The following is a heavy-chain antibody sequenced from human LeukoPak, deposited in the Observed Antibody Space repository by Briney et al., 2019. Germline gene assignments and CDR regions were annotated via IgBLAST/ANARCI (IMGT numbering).Heavy chain of an antibody. CDR3: ARIPGDRPDD. V-gene: IGHV4-59*01. Sequence: SETLSLTCAVSGASMTSYYWTWIRQPPGKGLEWVGYMYFGERTNYIPSLKSRATISIDTSKKQFSLNLKSVTAADTAVYYCARIPGDRPDDWGQGTLVTVS. CDR2: MYFGERT. CDR1: GASMTSYY. D-gene: IGHD7-27*01. J-gene: IGHJ4*02.